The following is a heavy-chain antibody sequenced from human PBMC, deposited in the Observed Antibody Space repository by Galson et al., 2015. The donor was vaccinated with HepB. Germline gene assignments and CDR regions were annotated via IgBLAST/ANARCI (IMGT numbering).Heavy chain of an antibody. J-gene: IGHJ4*02. CDR1: GYICMKYG. V-gene: IGHV1-18*01. Sequence: SVKVSCKASGYICMKYGITWVRQAPGPGLEWMGWISFYNGKRKPAQNLQDRVTLTTDTSTGTAYMELRSLRSEDTAMYYCARGVAVADWYYFDYWGQGTLVTVAS. CDR2: ISFYNGKR. CDR3: ARGVAVADWYYFDY. D-gene: IGHD6-19*01.